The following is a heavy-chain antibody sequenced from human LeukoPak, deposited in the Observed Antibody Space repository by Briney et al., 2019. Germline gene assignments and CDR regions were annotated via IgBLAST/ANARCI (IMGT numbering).Heavy chain of an antibody. J-gene: IGHJ4*02. CDR1: GYTFSSYG. V-gene: IGHV1-18*01. Sequence: ASVKVSCKASGYTFSSYGISWVRQAPGRGLEWMGWISAYSGNTNYRQKLQGRVTMTTDTSTSTAYMDLRSLRSDDTAIYYCARDSPDGSGTYYNDSPDYWGQGTLVTVSS. D-gene: IGHD3-10*01. CDR3: ARDSPDGSGTYYNDSPDY. CDR2: ISAYSGNT.